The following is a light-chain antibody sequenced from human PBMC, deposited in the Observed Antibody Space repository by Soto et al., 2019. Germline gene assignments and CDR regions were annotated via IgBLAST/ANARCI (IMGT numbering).Light chain of an antibody. V-gene: IGKV1-5*03. CDR2: KAS. CDR1: QSISSW. Sequence: DIQMTQSPSSLSASVGDRVTITCRASQSISSWLAWYQQKPGKAPKLLIYKASSLESGVPSRFSGSGSGTEFTLTISNLQPDDFATYYCQQYNSRTFGQGTKVDIK. J-gene: IGKJ1*01. CDR3: QQYNSRT.